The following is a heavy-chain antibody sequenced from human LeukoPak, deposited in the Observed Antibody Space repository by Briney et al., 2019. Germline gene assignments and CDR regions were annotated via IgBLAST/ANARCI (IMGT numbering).Heavy chain of an antibody. J-gene: IGHJ4*02. CDR3: ANGEPKTY. CDR1: GFTFSSYG. D-gene: IGHD3-10*01. Sequence: GGSLRLSCAASGFTFSSYGMHWVRQAPGKGLEWVAVISYDGRNKYYADSVKGRFTISRDNSKNTLHLQMNSLRAEDTAVYYCANGEPKTYWGQGTLVTVSS. V-gene: IGHV3-30*18. CDR2: ISYDGRNK.